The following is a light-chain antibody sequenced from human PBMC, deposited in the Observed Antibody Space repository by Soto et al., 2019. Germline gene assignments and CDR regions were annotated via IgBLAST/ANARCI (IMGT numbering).Light chain of an antibody. CDR1: SSDVGGSSNF. CDR3: SSYTISDTLV. CDR2: DVS. J-gene: IGLJ2*01. V-gene: IGLV2-14*01. Sequence: QSVLTQPAPVSGSPGQSITISCTGTSSDVGGSSNFVSWYQQHPGKAPKLMIYDVSNRPSGVSNRFSGSKSGNTASLTISGLQAEDEADYYCSSYTISDTLVFGGGTKLTVL.